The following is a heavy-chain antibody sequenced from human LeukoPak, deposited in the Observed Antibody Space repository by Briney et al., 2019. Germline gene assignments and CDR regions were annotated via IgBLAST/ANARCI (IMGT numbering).Heavy chain of an antibody. Sequence: SETLSLTCTVSGYSISSGYYWGWIRQPPGKGLEWIGTFYYSGSTYYNPSLKSRVTISVDTSKNQFSLKLSSVTAADTAVYYCARDGSNGAAAGGFDYWGQGTLVTVSS. D-gene: IGHD6-13*01. J-gene: IGHJ4*02. CDR3: ARDGSNGAAAGGFDY. V-gene: IGHV4-38-2*02. CDR1: GYSISSGYY. CDR2: FYYSGST.